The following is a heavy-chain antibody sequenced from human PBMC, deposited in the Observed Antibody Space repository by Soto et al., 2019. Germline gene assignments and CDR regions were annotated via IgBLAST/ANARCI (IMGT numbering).Heavy chain of an antibody. CDR1: GASTSTNW. V-gene: IGHV4-4*02. D-gene: IGHD6-19*01. Sequence: QVQLRESGPGLVKPSGTLSLNCDVSGASTSTNWWSWVRQSPGAGLEWIAEVYHNGRTNYNPSLEGPATISMDTSDNHLSLSLTSVTAADTAVYYCARHIGVPGTRGFDYWGQGTLVTVSS. J-gene: IGHJ4*02. CDR3: ARHIGVPGTRGFDY. CDR2: VYHNGRT.